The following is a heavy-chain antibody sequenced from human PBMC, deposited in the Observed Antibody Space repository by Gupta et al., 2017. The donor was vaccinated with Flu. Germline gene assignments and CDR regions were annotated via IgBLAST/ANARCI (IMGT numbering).Heavy chain of an antibody. Sequence: GASVKLSCKASGYSFTDYYIHWVRQAPGKGLQWMGLVDPEDGATVYSESLQGRITISADTSIDTAYLELRGLRSEDTATYFCATNKLGVPHWGQGTLGTVSS. V-gene: IGHV1-69-2*01. CDR3: ATNKLGVPH. D-gene: IGHD3-16*01. J-gene: IGHJ4*02. CDR1: GYSFTDYY. CDR2: VDPEDGAT.